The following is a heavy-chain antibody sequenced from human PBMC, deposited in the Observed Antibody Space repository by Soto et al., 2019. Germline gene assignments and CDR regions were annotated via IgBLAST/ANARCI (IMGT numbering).Heavy chain of an antibody. CDR2: ISSTAGRTS. Sequence: GGSLRLSCATSGFTFNTYPMTWVRQAPGKGLEWVSSISSTAGRTSSYADSVKGRFAISRDFSDNTVYLQMNSLRAEDTAVYYCAKDDSDTAMVTVFDYWGQGTLVTVSS. J-gene: IGHJ4*02. D-gene: IGHD5-18*01. V-gene: IGHV3-23*01. CDR3: AKDDSDTAMVTVFDY. CDR1: GFTFNTYP.